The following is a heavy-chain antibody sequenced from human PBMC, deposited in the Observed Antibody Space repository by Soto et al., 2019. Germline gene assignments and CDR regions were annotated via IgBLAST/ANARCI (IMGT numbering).Heavy chain of an antibody. CDR3: ARIANDCGGRH. CDR2: MNPNSVNT. CDR1: GYTFTSYD. D-gene: IGHD4-17*01. J-gene: IGHJ4*02. V-gene: IGHV1-8*01. Sequence: QVQLVQSGAEVKKPGASVKVSCKASGYTFTSYDINWVRQATGQGLEWMGWMNPNSVNTGYAQKFQGRVTMTRNTSISTAYIAPGSLRSWDTAVDYCARIANDCGGRHWGQGTLVTVTS.